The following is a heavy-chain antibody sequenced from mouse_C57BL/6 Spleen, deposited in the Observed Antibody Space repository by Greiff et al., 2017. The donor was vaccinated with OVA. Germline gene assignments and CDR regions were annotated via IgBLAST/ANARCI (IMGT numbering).Heavy chain of an antibody. V-gene: IGHV3-6*01. J-gene: IGHJ2*01. CDR2: ISYDGSN. Sequence: VQLKESGPGLVKPSQSLSLTCSVTGYSITSGYYWNWIRQFPGNKLEWMGYISYDGSNNYNPSLKNRISITRDTSKNQFFLKLNSVTTEDTATYYCAREEDGYYYFDYWGQGTTLTVSS. D-gene: IGHD2-3*01. CDR3: AREEDGYYYFDY. CDR1: GYSITSGYY.